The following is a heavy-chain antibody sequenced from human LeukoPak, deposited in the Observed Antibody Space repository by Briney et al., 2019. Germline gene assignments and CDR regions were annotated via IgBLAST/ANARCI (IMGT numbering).Heavy chain of an antibody. J-gene: IGHJ4*02. CDR2: ISSGSTYI. D-gene: IGHD3-22*01. Sequence: GGSLGLSCAASEFTFSTYSMNWVRQAPGKGLEWVSSISSGSTYIYYADSVKGRFTISRDNAKNSLYLQMNSLRAEDTAVYYCASKPRYYYDSTDYWGQGTLVTVSS. CDR1: EFTFSTYS. CDR3: ASKPRYYYDSTDY. V-gene: IGHV3-21*01.